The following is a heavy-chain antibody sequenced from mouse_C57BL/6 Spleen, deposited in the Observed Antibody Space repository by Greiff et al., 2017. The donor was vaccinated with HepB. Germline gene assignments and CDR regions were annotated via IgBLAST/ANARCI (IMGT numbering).Heavy chain of an antibody. CDR1: GYSITSDY. V-gene: IGHV3-8*01. CDR2: ISYSGST. D-gene: IGHD1-1*01. CDR3: AREISYYGSSYRWYFDV. Sequence: VQLQQSGPGLAKPSQTLSLTCSVTGYSITSDYWNWIRKFPGNKLEYMGYISYSGSTYYNPSLKSRISITRDTSKNQYHLQLNSVTTEDTATYYCAREISYYGSSYRWYFDVWGTGTTVTVSS. J-gene: IGHJ1*03.